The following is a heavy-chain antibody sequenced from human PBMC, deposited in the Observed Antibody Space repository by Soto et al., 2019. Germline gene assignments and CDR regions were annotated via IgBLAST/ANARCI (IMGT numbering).Heavy chain of an antibody. CDR3: ARTGTTAWFDP. J-gene: IGHJ5*02. CDR2: ISNSGDDT. Sequence: EVQLLESGGGLVQPGESLRLSCAASGFIFSTYALSWVRQAPGKGLEWVSAISNSGDDTYYADSVKGRFTISRDNSNNTVYLQMNSLRAEDTAVYYCARTGTTAWFDPWGQGTLVTVSS. D-gene: IGHD1-7*01. CDR1: GFIFSTYA. V-gene: IGHV3-23*01.